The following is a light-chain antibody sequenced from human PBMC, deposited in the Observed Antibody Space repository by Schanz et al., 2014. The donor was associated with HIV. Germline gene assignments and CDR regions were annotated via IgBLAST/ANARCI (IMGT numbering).Light chain of an antibody. Sequence: QSALTQPASVSGSPGQSITISCTGTSADIGAYKSVSWYQQHPGKAPKLMIYEVNKRPSGVPDRFSGSKSGNTASLTVSGLQAEDEADYYCSSYTSSSTLVFGGGTKLTVL. J-gene: IGLJ3*02. CDR3: SSYTSSSTLV. V-gene: IGLV2-14*01. CDR1: SADIGAYKS. CDR2: EVN.